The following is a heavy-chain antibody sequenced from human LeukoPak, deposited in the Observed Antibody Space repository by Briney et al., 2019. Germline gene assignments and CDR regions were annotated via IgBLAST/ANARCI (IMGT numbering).Heavy chain of an antibody. V-gene: IGHV3-66*01. CDR2: IYSGGST. CDR1: GFTFSSYA. J-gene: IGHJ4*02. CDR3: ARDFGGDY. Sequence: GRSLRLSCAASGFTFSSYAMHWVRQAPGKGLEWVSVIYSGGSTYYADSVKGRFTISRGNSKNTLYLQMNSLRAEDTAVYYCARDFGGDYWGQGTLVTVSS. D-gene: IGHD4-23*01.